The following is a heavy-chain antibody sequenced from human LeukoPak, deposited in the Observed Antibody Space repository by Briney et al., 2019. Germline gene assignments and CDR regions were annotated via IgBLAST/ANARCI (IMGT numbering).Heavy chain of an antibody. D-gene: IGHD6-19*01. CDR1: GYTFTSYG. CDR3: ARVEQWLENNWFDP. J-gene: IGHJ5*02. CDR2: ISAYNGNT. V-gene: IGHV1-18*01. Sequence: ASVKVSCKASGYTFTSYGISWVRQAPGQGLEWMGWISAYNGNTNYAQKLQGRVIMTTDTSTSTAYMELRSLRSDDTAVYYCARVEQWLENNWFDPWGQGTLVTVSS.